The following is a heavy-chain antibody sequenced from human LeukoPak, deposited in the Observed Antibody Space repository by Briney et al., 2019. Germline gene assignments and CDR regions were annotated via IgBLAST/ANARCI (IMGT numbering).Heavy chain of an antibody. J-gene: IGHJ4*02. V-gene: IGHV3-48*01. D-gene: IGHD2-8*02. CDR3: ARDQTAVTGVWGTIDY. Sequence: PGGSLRLSCAASGFTFNAFGMNWVRQAPGKGLEWVSYIGTTSGAIYYADSVKGRFTISRDSAKNSLYLQMNSLRAEDTAVYYCARDQTAVTGVWGTIDYWGQGTLVTVSS. CDR2: IGTTSGAI. CDR1: GFTFNAFG.